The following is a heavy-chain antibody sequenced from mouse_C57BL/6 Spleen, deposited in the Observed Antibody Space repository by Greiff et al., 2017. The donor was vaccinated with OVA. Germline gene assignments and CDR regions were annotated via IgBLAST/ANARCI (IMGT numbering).Heavy chain of an antibody. CDR1: GFTFNTYA. CDR2: IRSKSSNYAT. V-gene: IGHV10-3*01. CDR3: VREDGTEYYFDY. J-gene: IGHJ2*01. Sequence: EVQWVESGGGLVQPKGSLKLSCAASGFTFNTYAMHWVRQAPGKGLEWVARIRSKSSNYATYYADSVKDRFTISRDDSQSMLYLQMNNLKTEDTAMYYCVREDGTEYYFDYWGQGTTLTVSS. D-gene: IGHD4-1*01.